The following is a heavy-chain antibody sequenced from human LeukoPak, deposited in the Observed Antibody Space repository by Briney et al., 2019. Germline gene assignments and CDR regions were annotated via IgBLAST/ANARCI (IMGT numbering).Heavy chain of an antibody. J-gene: IGHJ4*02. V-gene: IGHV4-39*07. Sequence: PSETLSLTCTVSGGSISSSSYYWGWIRQPPGKGLEWIGSIYYSGSTYYNPSLKSRVTISVDTSKNQFSLKLSSVIAADTAVYYCARSKYGGPDYWGQGTLVTVSS. CDR1: GGSISSSSYY. CDR2: IYYSGST. D-gene: IGHD3-10*02. CDR3: ARSKYGGPDY.